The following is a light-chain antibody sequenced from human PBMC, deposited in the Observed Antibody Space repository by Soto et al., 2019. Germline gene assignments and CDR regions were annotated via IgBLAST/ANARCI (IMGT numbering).Light chain of an antibody. CDR1: SSNIGSNY. Sequence: QSALTQPPSASGTPGQRVTISCSGSSSNIGSNYVYWYQQLPGTAPKLLIYRNNQRPSGVPDRFSGSKSGTSASLAIRGLRSEDEADYYCAAWDGSLSGRVFGTGTRSPS. CDR2: RNN. V-gene: IGLV1-47*01. CDR3: AAWDGSLSGRV. J-gene: IGLJ1*01.